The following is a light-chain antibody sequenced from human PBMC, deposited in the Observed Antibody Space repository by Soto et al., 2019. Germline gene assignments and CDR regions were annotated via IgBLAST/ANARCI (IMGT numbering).Light chain of an antibody. Sequence: QSVLTQPPSASGSPGQSVTISCTGTSSDVGGYNYVSWYQQHPGKAPKLMIYEVTKRPSGVPDRFSGSKSGNTASLTVTGLQAEDVADYYCNSYADSNNLVFGGGTKVTVL. J-gene: IGLJ2*01. CDR3: NSYADSNNLV. CDR1: SSDVGGYNY. V-gene: IGLV2-8*01. CDR2: EVT.